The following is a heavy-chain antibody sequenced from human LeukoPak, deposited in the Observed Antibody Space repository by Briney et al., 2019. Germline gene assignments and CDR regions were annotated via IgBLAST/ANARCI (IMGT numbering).Heavy chain of an antibody. CDR3: ANIPNSFVPDY. D-gene: IGHD2-21*01. CDR1: GFSFSNFG. Sequence: PGGSLRLPCAASGFSFSNFGMHWVRQAPGKGLEWVAFVQKDRSYAKYGDSVKGRFTISRDNSKNTLYLQMNSLRVEDTAVYYCANIPNSFVPDYWGQGSLVTVSS. J-gene: IGHJ4*02. CDR2: VQKDRSYA. V-gene: IGHV3-30*02.